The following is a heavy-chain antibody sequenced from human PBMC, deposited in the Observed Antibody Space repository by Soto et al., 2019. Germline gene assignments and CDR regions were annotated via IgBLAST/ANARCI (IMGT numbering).Heavy chain of an antibody. CDR3: TRPYYYDSPGYQRY. V-gene: IGHV3-49*03. CDR1: GFTFGYYA. D-gene: IGHD3-22*01. Sequence: GGSLRLACTASGFTFGYYAISWFRQAPGKGLEWVGFIRSKAYGGTTGYAASVEDRFTISRDDSKSIAYLQMNSLKTEDTAVYYCTRPYYYDSPGYQRYWGQGTLVTVSS. J-gene: IGHJ4*02. CDR2: IRSKAYGGTT.